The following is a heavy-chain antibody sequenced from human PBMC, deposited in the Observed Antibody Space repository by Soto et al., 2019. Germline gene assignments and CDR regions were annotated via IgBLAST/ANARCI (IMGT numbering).Heavy chain of an antibody. Sequence: GGSRRLSCAASGFTFSSYAMSGVRQAPGKGLEWVSAISGSGGSTYYADSVKGRFTISRDNSKNTLYLQMNSLRAEDTAVYYCAKVTGYSSRDYWGQGTLVTVSS. CDR1: GFTFSSYA. D-gene: IGHD6-13*01. V-gene: IGHV3-23*01. CDR2: ISGSGGST. CDR3: AKVTGYSSRDY. J-gene: IGHJ4*02.